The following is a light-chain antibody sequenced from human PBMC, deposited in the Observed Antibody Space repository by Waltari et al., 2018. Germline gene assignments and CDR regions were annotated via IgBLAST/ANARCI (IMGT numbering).Light chain of an antibody. CDR2: GAS. CDR3: QQYNNWPPCT. J-gene: IGKJ1*01. CDR1: QSVRNN. V-gene: IGKV3-15*01. Sequence: EIVMTQSPATLSVSPGERATLSCRASQSVRNNLVWYQQKPGQAPRLLIYGASTRVTGIPARFSGSGSGTEFTLTISSLQSEDFAVYYCQQYNNWPPCTVGQGTKVEIK.